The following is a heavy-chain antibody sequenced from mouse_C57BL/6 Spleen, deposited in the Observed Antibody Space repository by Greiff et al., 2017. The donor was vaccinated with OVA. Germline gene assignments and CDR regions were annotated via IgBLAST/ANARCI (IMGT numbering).Heavy chain of an antibody. V-gene: IGHV1-50*01. CDR1: GYTFTSYW. D-gene: IGHD2-1*01. CDR2: LDPSDSST. Sequence: QVQLQQPGAELVKPGASVKLSCKASGYTFTSYWMQWVKQRPGQGLEWIGELDPSDSSTNYNQKFKGKATLTVDTSSSTAYMQLSSLTSEDSAVYYCARGVYYGNYGGYFDVWGTGTTVTVSS. J-gene: IGHJ1*03. CDR3: ARGVYYGNYGGYFDV.